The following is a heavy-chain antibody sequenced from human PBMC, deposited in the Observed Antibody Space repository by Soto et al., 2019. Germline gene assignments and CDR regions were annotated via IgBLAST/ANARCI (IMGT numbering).Heavy chain of an antibody. V-gene: IGHV3-30-3*01. CDR2: ISYDGSNK. D-gene: IGHD3-22*01. Sequence: PGGSLRLSCAASGFTFSSYAMHWVRQAPGKGLEWVAVISYDGSNKYYADSVKGRFTISRDNSKDTLYLQMNSLRAEDTAVYYCARVVRRSGYYDSSGYYSPGYYYYGMDVWGQGTTVTVSS. CDR1: GFTFSSYA. J-gene: IGHJ6*02. CDR3: ARVVRRSGYYDSSGYYSPGYYYYGMDV.